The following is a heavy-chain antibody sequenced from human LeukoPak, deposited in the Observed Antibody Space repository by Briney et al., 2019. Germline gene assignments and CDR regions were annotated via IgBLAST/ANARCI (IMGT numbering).Heavy chain of an antibody. CDR2: IYTSGST. J-gene: IGHJ5*02. V-gene: IGHV4-4*07. CDR3: ARALTTVTTDCWFDP. D-gene: IGHD4-17*01. Sequence: PEALSLTCTVSGGSITRYYWSWIRQPAAKGPDWIGRIYTSGSTNSNPSLKSRVTMSVDTSKNQFSLKLSSVTAADTAVYYCARALTTVTTDCWFDPWGQGTLVTVSS. CDR1: GGSITRYY.